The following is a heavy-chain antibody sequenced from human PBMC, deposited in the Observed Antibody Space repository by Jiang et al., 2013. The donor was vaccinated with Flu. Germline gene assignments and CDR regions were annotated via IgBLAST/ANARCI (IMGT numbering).Heavy chain of an antibody. CDR1: GFTFSSYG. CDR3: AKALRGYSYGSYYYYGMDV. CDR2: IRYDGSNK. J-gene: IGHJ6*02. Sequence: GVVQPGGSLRLSCAASGFTFSSYGMHWVRQAPGKGLEWVAFIRYDGSNKYYADSVKGRFTISRDNSKNTLYLQMNSLRAEDTAVYYCAKALRGYSYGSYYYYGMDVWGQGTTVTVSS. D-gene: IGHD5-18*01. V-gene: IGHV3-30*02.